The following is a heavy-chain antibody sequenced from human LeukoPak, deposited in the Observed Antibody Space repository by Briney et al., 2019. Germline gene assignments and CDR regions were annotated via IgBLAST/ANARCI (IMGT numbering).Heavy chain of an antibody. Sequence: SQTLSLTCTVSGGSISSGSYYWSWIQQPAGKGLEWIGRIYTSGSTNYNPSLKSRVTISVDTSKNQFSLKLSSVTAADTAVYYCARGYYYDSSGYYGYYFDYWGQGTLVTVSS. J-gene: IGHJ4*02. D-gene: IGHD3-22*01. CDR3: ARGYYYDSSGYYGYYFDY. CDR2: IYTSGST. CDR1: GGSISSGSYY. V-gene: IGHV4-61*02.